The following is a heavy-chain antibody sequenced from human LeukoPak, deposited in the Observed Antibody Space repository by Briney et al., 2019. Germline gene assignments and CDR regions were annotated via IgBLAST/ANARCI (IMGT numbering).Heavy chain of an antibody. V-gene: IGHV4-34*01. CDR3: ARGRTIDY. J-gene: IGHJ4*02. CDR1: GGTLSGYY. Sequence: SETLSLTCAVYGGTLSGYYWSWIRQPPRKGLEWIGEINHSGSTNYNPSLKSRVTISVDTSKNQFSLKLSSVTAADTAVYYCARGRTIDYWGQGTLVTVSS. D-gene: IGHD3/OR15-3a*01. CDR2: INHSGST.